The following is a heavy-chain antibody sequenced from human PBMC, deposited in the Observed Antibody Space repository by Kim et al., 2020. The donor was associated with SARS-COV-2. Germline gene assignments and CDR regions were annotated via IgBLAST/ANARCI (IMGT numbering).Heavy chain of an antibody. D-gene: IGHD3-10*01. V-gene: IGHV5-51*01. Sequence: DSDTRYSPSFQGQVTISADKSISTAYLQWSNLKASDTAIYYCVRGNWFDPWGQGTLVTVSS. CDR2: DSDT. CDR3: VRGNWFDP. J-gene: IGHJ5*02.